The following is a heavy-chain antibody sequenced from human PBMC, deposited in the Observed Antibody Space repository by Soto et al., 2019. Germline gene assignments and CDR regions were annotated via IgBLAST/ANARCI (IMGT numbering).Heavy chain of an antibody. J-gene: IGHJ5*02. CDR3: AKDVPLRITMALGWFDP. CDR1: GFTFSSYA. CDR2: ISGSGGST. D-gene: IGHD3-10*01. Sequence: VQLLESGGGLVQPGGSLRLSCAASGFTFSSYAMSWVRQAPGKGLEWVSAISGSGGSTYYADSVKGRFTISRDNSKNTLYLQMNSLRAEDTAVYYCAKDVPLRITMALGWFDPWGQGTLVTVSS. V-gene: IGHV3-23*01.